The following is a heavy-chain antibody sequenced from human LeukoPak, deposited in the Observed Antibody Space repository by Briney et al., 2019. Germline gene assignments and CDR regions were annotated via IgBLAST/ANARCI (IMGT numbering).Heavy chain of an antibody. Sequence: GGSLRLSCAASEFTFSDAWMSWVRQAPGKGLEWVSSISSSSSYIYYADSVKGRFTISRDNAKNSLYLQMNSLRAEDTAVYYCASRIVGATLNDDYWGQGTLVTVSS. CDR2: ISSSSSYI. CDR1: EFTFSDAW. D-gene: IGHD1-26*01. CDR3: ASRIVGATLNDDY. V-gene: IGHV3-21*01. J-gene: IGHJ4*02.